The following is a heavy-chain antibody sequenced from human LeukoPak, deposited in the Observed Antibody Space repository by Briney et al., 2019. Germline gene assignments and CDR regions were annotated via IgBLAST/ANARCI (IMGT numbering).Heavy chain of an antibody. CDR2: ISYDGSNK. J-gene: IGHJ4*02. Sequence: GRSLRLSCAASGSTFSSYAMHWVRQAPGKGLEWVAVISYDGSNKYYADSVKGRFTISRDNSKNTLYLQMNSLRAEDTAVYYCRETSIAAAGYFDYWGQGTLVTVSS. V-gene: IGHV3-30-3*01. D-gene: IGHD6-13*01. CDR3: RETSIAAAGYFDY. CDR1: GSTFSSYA.